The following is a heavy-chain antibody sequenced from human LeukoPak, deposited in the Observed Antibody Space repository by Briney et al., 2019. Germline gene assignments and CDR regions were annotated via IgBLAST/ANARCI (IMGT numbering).Heavy chain of an antibody. V-gene: IGHV3-23*01. Sequence: PGGSLRLSCAASGFTFSIYAMSWVRQAPGKGLQWVSSITSSGDGTYYADSVKGRFTISRDNSENMLYLQMNSLGVEDTAVYSCAKDRPNYYGSNGHYYRRDGDYWGQGTLVTVSS. J-gene: IGHJ4*02. CDR3: AKDRPNYYGSNGHYYRRDGDY. CDR2: ITSSGDGT. CDR1: GFTFSIYA. D-gene: IGHD3-22*01.